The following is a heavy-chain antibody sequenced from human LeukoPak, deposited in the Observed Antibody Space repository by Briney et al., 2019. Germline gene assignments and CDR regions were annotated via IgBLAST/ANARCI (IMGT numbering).Heavy chain of an antibody. CDR3: ARATGNSGYYALDY. CDR2: ILGSGDST. Sequence: GGSLRLSCAASGFTFSNYAMSWVRQAPGKGLEWISGILGSGDSTYYADSVKGRFTISRDNSKNILYLQMNGLRAEDTAVYYCARATGNSGYYALDYWGQGTLVTVSS. D-gene: IGHD3-22*01. V-gene: IGHV3-23*01. J-gene: IGHJ4*02. CDR1: GFTFSNYA.